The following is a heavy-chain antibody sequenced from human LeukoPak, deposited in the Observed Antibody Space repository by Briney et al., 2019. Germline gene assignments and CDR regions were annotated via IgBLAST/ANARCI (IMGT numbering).Heavy chain of an antibody. Sequence: PGGSLRLSCAASGFTFSSYGMHWVRQAPGKGLEWVAVISYDGSNKYYADSVKGRFTISRDNSKNTLYLQMNSLRAEDTAVYYCAKDRLLWFGGPEGYWGQGTLVTVSS. CDR1: GFTFSSYG. CDR2: ISYDGSNK. J-gene: IGHJ4*02. CDR3: AKDRLLWFGGPEGY. V-gene: IGHV3-30*18. D-gene: IGHD3-10*01.